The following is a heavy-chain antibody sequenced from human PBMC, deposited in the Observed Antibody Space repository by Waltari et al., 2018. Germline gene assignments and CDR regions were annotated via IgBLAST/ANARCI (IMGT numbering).Heavy chain of an antibody. CDR2: ISFSGTT. J-gene: IGHJ4*02. V-gene: IGHV4-61*02. CDR1: GDSISSGAYS. Sequence: QVQLQESGPGLVKPSQPLSLTCTVSGDSISSGAYSWSWIRQPAGKGLEWFGRISFSGTTVYNPSLQSRITISLDTSKNQFSLKLSSVIATDTAVYYCGRIGGVPLWGQGTLVTVSS. CDR3: GRIGGVPL. D-gene: IGHD2-8*02.